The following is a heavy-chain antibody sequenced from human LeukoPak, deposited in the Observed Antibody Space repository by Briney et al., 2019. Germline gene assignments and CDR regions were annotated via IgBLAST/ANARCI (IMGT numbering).Heavy chain of an antibody. CDR2: ITGSGGST. D-gene: IGHD6-19*01. CDR1: GFTFSSNA. Sequence: PGGSLRLSCAASGFTFSSNAMSWVRQAPGKGLEWVSAITGSGGSTYYADSVKGRFTISRDNSKNTLYLQMNSLRAEDTAVYYCAKSVSGWYDYFDYWGQGTLVTVSS. CDR3: AKSVSGWYDYFDY. J-gene: IGHJ4*02. V-gene: IGHV3-23*01.